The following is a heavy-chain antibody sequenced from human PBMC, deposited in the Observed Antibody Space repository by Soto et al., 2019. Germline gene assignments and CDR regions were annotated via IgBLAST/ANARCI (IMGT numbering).Heavy chain of an antibody. CDR3: ADMRDDDGDLPFDY. D-gene: IGHD4-17*01. CDR2: IYWDDAK. CDR1: GFSLSTSGVG. Sequence: QLTFKESGPTLVKPTQTLTLTCTFSGFSLSTSGVGVGWIRRPPGKALEWLALIYWDDAKRYSPSLKRRLTITKDTSKNQVVLTMTNMDAVDTATYYCADMRDDDGDLPFDYWGQGTLVTVSS. V-gene: IGHV2-5*02. J-gene: IGHJ4*02.